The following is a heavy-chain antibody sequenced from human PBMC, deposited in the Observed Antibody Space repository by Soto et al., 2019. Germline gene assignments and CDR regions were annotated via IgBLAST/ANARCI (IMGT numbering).Heavy chain of an antibody. V-gene: IGHV4-4*02. CDR2: IDQNGIT. Sequence: ETLSLTCAVSGDPISSSKWWTWVRQTPGKGLEWIGKIDQNGITNYNPSLESRVTILKDNSKNQLSLKLTSVTAVDSAVYYCARLNRDYYYYGMDVWGQGATVTVSS. CDR3: ARLNRDYYYYGMDV. J-gene: IGHJ6*02. CDR1: GDPISSSKW.